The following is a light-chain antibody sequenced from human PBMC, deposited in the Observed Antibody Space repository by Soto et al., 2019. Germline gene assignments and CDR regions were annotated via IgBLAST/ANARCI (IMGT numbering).Light chain of an antibody. CDR3: QQYGSSPLIR. CDR2: GAS. Sequence: EIVLTQSPGTLSLSPEARATLSCTATQSVISSYLAGYKQKPGQVPRLFIFGASKRANGIPDSFIGGGSGRDFTLTLSGLEPEDFSVYYCQQYGSSPLIRFCQGTRLEI. V-gene: IGKV3-20*01. CDR1: QSVISSY. J-gene: IGKJ5*01.